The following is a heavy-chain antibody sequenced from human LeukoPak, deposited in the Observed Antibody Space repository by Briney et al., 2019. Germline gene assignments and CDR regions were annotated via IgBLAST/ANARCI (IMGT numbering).Heavy chain of an antibody. CDR3: VGRDFDY. D-gene: IGHD1-26*01. Sequence: SQTLSLTCTVSGGSISSGVYYWTWIRQPAGKGLEWIGQIYTSGTTNYNPSLKSRVTISLDTSKNQFSLKLSSVTAADTAFYYCVGRDFDYWGQGTLVTVSS. CDR2: IYTSGTT. J-gene: IGHJ4*02. V-gene: IGHV4-61*09. CDR1: GGSISSGVYY.